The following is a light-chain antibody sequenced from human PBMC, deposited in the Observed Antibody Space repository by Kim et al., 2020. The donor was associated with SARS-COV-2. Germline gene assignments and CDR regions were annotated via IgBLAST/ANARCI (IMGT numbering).Light chain of an antibody. CDR1: ENIGTW. J-gene: IGKJ2*01. Sequence: SASVGDRVTITCRASENIGTWVAWYQQKPGRAPSLLIYLASTLESGVPSRFSGTGSGTEFSLSITSLQPDDFATYYCQHYSRFPYTFGQGTKLEI. V-gene: IGKV1-5*03. CDR2: LAS. CDR3: QHYSRFPYT.